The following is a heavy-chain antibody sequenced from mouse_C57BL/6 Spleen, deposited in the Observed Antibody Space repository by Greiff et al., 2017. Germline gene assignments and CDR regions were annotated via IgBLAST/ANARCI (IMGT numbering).Heavy chain of an antibody. CDR2: IFPGSGRT. J-gene: IGHJ2*01. CDR3: ARRWDVYYVDY. V-gene: IGHV1-9*01. Sequence: QVQLQQSGAELLKPGASVKLSCKATGYTFTGYWIEWVKQRPGHGLEWIGEIFPGSGRTNYNEKFKGKATFTSDTSSNTSYMQLSSLTTEDSAIYYCARRWDVYYVDYWGQGTTLTVSS. CDR1: GYTFTGYW. D-gene: IGHD4-1*01.